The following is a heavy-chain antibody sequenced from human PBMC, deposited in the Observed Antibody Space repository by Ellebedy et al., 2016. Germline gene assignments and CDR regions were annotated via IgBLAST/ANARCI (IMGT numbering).Heavy chain of an antibody. CDR1: ASTFSGYT. D-gene: IGHD6-19*01. J-gene: IGHJ4*02. CDR3: AREGHSSGHAGDFDV. Sequence: GESLTISXAASASTFSGYTMNWVRQAPGKGLAWVSSISSTGSDIYYRDSVKGRFTISRDNPTNTVYLQMDSLRPEDAAVYYCAREGHSSGHAGDFDVWGQGTLVTVSS. CDR2: ISSTGSDI. V-gene: IGHV3-21*01.